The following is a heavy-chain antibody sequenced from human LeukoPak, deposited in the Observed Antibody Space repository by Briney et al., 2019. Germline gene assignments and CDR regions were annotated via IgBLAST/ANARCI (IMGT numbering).Heavy chain of an antibody. CDR1: AGSISSNY. CDR2: ILYSGTT. Sequence: SETLSLTCTVSAGSISSNYWSWIRQPPGEGLEWIGHILYSGTTSYTPSLRSRVTISLDASKKQFSLKLTSVTAADTAVYYCARDLELGYWGQGILVTVSS. V-gene: IGHV4-59*01. J-gene: IGHJ4*02. D-gene: IGHD6-13*01. CDR3: ARDLELGY.